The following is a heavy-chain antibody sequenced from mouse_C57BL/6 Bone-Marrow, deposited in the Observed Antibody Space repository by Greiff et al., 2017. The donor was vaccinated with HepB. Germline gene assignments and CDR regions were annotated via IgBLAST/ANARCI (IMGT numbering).Heavy chain of an antibody. D-gene: IGHD2-3*01. V-gene: IGHV1-54*01. CDR2: INPGSGGT. J-gene: IGHJ2*01. CDR3: ARYPYDGYPYFDY. CDR1: GYAFTNYL. Sequence: QVQLQQSGAELVRPGTSVKVSCKASGYAFTNYLIEWVKQRPGHGLEWIGVINPGSGGTNYNEKFKGKATLTADKSSSTAYMQLSSLTSEDSAVYFCARYPYDGYPYFDYWGQGTTLTVSS.